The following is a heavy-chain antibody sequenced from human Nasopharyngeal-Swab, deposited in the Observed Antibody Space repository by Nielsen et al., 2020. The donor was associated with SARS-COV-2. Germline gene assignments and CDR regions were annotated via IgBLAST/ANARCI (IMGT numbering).Heavy chain of an antibody. J-gene: IGHJ6*03. CDR2: INPSGGST. CDR1: GYTFTSYY. D-gene: IGHD3-9*01. CDR3: ARDPTLTYYDILTGYRTPDHYMDV. V-gene: IGHV1-46*01. Sequence: ASVKVSCKASGYTFTSYYMHWVRQAPGQGLEWMGIINPSGGSTSYAQKFQGRVTMTRDTSTSTVYMELSSLRSEDTAVYYCARDPTLTYYDILTGYRTPDHYMDVWGKGTTVTVSS.